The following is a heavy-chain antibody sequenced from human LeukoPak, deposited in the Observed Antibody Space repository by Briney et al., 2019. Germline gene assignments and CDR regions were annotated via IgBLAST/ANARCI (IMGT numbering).Heavy chain of an antibody. CDR2: ISNDGSNK. J-gene: IGHJ4*02. V-gene: IGHV3-30*18. D-gene: IGHD3-10*01. Sequence: GGPLRLSCAASGFIFSTYGMHWVRQAPGKGLEWVAVISNDGSNKYYADSVKGRFTISRDNSKSTLYVQMNSLRAEDTAVYYCAKDWGAGGSALTFWGQGALVTVSS. CDR3: AKDWGAGGSALTF. CDR1: GFIFSTYG.